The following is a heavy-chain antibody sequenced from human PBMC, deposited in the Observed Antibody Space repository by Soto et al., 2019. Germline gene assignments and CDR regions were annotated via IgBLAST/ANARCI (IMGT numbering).Heavy chain of an antibody. Sequence: KPSETLSLTCTVSGYSVRSGHYWGWVRQSPGKGLEWIASVQHLGTTLYNPSLKTRVTVSVDTSKNQFSLRLSFVTAADTAVYYCAGDSNESWFYNWGQGTQVTVSS. CDR1: GYSVRSGHY. J-gene: IGHJ5*02. D-gene: IGHD4-4*01. V-gene: IGHV4-38-2*02. CDR2: VQHLGTT. CDR3: AGDSNESWFYN.